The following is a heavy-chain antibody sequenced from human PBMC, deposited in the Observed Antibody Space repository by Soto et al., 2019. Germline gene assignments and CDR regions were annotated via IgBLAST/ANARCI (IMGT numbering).Heavy chain of an antibody. V-gene: IGHV3-33*01. CDR1: GFTFSSYG. Sequence: PGGSLRLSCAASGFTFSSYGMHWVRQAPGKGLEWVAVIWYDGSNKYYADSVKGRFTISRDNSKNTLYLQMNSLRAEDTAVYYCARVQAAVAAYYFDYWGQGTLVTVSS. D-gene: IGHD6-19*01. CDR3: ARVQAAVAAYYFDY. J-gene: IGHJ4*02. CDR2: IWYDGSNK.